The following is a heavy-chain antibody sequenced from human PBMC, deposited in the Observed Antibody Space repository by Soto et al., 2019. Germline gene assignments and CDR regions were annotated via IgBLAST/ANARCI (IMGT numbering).Heavy chain of an antibody. Sequence: SETLSLTCTVSGASISSYYCSWIRQPPGKGLEWIGYIYFNESPKYNPSLKSRVTMSVDTSKNQFSLKLRSVTAADTAVYYCASLWNFFDFWGQGALVTVSS. CDR1: GASISSYY. CDR2: IYFNESP. CDR3: ASLWNFFDF. J-gene: IGHJ4*02. V-gene: IGHV4-59*01. D-gene: IGHD2-21*01.